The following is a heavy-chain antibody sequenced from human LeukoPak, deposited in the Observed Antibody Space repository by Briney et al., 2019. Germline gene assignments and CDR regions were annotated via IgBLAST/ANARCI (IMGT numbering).Heavy chain of an antibody. D-gene: IGHD5-24*01. CDR3: AKGEYHQDGIGENRFDN. J-gene: IGHJ4*02. V-gene: IGHV3-21*06. CDR1: GFTFSNYN. CDR2: ITSTSSYI. Sequence: GGSLRLSCAASGFTFSNYNMNWVRQAPGKGLEWVSSITSTSSYIYYADSVKGRFTTSRDNAKNSVFLQISSLRPDDTAVYYCAKGEYHQDGIGENRFDNWGQGALVTVSS.